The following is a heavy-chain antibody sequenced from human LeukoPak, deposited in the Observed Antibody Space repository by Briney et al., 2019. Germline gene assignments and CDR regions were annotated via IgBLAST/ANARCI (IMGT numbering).Heavy chain of an antibody. Sequence: GGSLRLSCAASGFTFSTYTMNWVRQAPGKGLEWVSSISSTSSSIYYADSVKGRCTISRDNAKNSLYLQMNSLRDEDTAVYYCARARGLLYWGQGTLVTVSS. J-gene: IGHJ4*02. CDR2: ISSTSSSI. D-gene: IGHD3-10*01. V-gene: IGHV3-48*02. CDR3: ARARGLLY. CDR1: GFTFSTYT.